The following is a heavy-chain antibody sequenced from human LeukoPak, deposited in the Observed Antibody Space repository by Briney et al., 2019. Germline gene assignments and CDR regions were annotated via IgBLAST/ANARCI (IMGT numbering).Heavy chain of an antibody. J-gene: IGHJ4*02. CDR2: VSHDGWSK. V-gene: IGHV3-30*04. CDR3: ATARGIYSSTQTSDY. CDR1: GFTFSSYA. D-gene: IGHD6-13*01. Sequence: PGGSLRLSCAASGFTFSSYAMHWVRQAPGRGLDWVAMVSHDGWSKMYADSVKGRFTTSRDNSKNTVFLQLDSLRAEDTAVYYCATARGIYSSTQTSDYWGQGTLVTVTS.